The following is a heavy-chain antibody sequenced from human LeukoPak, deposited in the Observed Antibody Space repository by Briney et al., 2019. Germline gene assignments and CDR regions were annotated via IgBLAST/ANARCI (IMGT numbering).Heavy chain of an antibody. Sequence: ASVKVSCKASGYSFTGYYMHWVRQAPGQGLEWMGWINPNSGGTNSPQKFQGRVTMTRETSISTVYMEFKSLRSDDTAVYYCVFLGAAGIWGQGTPVTVSS. J-gene: IGHJ4*02. CDR3: VFLGAAGI. CDR1: GYSFTGYY. V-gene: IGHV1-2*02. CDR2: INPNSGGT. D-gene: IGHD6-25*01.